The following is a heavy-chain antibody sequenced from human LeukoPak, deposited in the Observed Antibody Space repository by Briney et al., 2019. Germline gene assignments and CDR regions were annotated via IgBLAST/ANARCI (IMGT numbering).Heavy chain of an antibody. CDR2: MNPNTDYT. Sequence: ASVKVSCKASGYTFTSYDFNWVRQATGQGVEWMGWMNPNTDYTGYAQKFQGRVTMTRNTSICTAYMGLSSLRSEDTAVYFCARDLGVAGTFDYWGQGTLVTVSS. CDR3: ARDLGVAGTFDY. CDR1: GYTFTSYD. D-gene: IGHD6-19*01. V-gene: IGHV1-8*01. J-gene: IGHJ4*02.